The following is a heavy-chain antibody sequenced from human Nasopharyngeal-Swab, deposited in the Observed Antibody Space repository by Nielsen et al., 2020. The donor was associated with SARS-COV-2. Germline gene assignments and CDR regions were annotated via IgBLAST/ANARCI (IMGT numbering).Heavy chain of an antibody. Sequence: SETLSLTCTVSGGSIGSYYWSWIRQPPGKGLEWIGYIYYSGSTNYNPSLKSRVTISVDTSKNQFSLKLSSVTAADTAVYYCARGLSRDYYDSSGINYYFDYWGQGTLVTVSS. CDR2: IYYSGST. D-gene: IGHD3-22*01. V-gene: IGHV4-59*13. J-gene: IGHJ4*02. CDR3: ARGLSRDYYDSSGINYYFDY. CDR1: GGSIGSYY.